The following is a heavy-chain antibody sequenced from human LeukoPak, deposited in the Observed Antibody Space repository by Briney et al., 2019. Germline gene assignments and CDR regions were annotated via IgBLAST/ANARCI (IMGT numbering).Heavy chain of an antibody. Sequence: SETLSLTCTVSGGSISSSSYYWGWIRQPPGKGLEWIGSIYYSGSTYYNPSLKSRVTISVDTSKNQFSLKLTSVTAADTAVYYCARRGYSYGCRDCGYYFDYWGQGTLVTVSS. CDR3: ARRGYSYGCRDCGYYFDY. CDR1: GGSISSSSYY. V-gene: IGHV4-39*07. D-gene: IGHD5-18*01. J-gene: IGHJ4*02. CDR2: IYYSGST.